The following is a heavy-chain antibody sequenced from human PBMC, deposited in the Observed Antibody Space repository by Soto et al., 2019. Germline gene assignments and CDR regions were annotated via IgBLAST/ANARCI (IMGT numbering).Heavy chain of an antibody. J-gene: IGHJ4*02. V-gene: IGHV3-23*01. CDR3: VIAIRLLGYGDLYYFDY. Sequence: GGSLRLSCSASGFTFSNYAMSWVCQAPGKGLEWVSGLSDSGGTTNYADSVKGRFTIPRDNSKNTLYLQMNSLRAEDAAVYYCVIAIRLLGYGDLYYFDYWGQGALVTVSS. CDR2: LSDSGGTT. D-gene: IGHD4-17*01. CDR1: GFTFSNYA.